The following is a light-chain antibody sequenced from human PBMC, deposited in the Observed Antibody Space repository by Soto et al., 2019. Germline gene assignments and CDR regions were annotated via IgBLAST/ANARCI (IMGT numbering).Light chain of an antibody. V-gene: IGKV3-15*01. CDR3: QQYNNWPPYT. J-gene: IGKJ2*01. CDR2: GAS. CDR1: QSVGSD. Sequence: EIVMTQSPATLSVSPGERATLSCRASQSVGSDLAWYQQRPGQAPRLVIFGASTRATGIPARLSGSGSGTYFPLTSSSLPFEELAGYNCQQYNNWPPYTFVQGTKLQIK.